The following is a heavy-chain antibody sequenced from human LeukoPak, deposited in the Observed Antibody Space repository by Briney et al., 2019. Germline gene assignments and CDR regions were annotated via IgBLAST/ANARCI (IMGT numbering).Heavy chain of an antibody. V-gene: IGHV3-33*01. J-gene: IGHJ4*02. CDR2: IWYDGSNT. Sequence: GSLRLSCAASGFTFGTSGMHWVRQAPGKGLEWVAVIWYDGSNTYYADSVKGRFTISRDNSKNTLYLQMNSLRVEDTAVYYCARAGSSWVYFDYWGQGTLVTVSS. CDR1: GFTFGTSG. D-gene: IGHD6-13*01. CDR3: ARAGSSWVYFDY.